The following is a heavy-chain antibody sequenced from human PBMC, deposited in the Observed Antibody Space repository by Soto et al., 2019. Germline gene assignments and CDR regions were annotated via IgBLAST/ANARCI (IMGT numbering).Heavy chain of an antibody. V-gene: IGHV4-31*03. Sequence: QVQLQESGPGLVKPSQTLSLTCTVSGGSISSGGYYWSWIRQHPGKGLEWIGYIYYSGSTYYNPSLKSRVTISVDTSKNQFSLKLSSVTVADTAVYYCARLQYQLGYYYYGMDVWGQGTTVTVSS. CDR1: GGSISSGGYY. CDR3: ARLQYQLGYYYYGMDV. D-gene: IGHD2-2*01. CDR2: IYYSGST. J-gene: IGHJ6*02.